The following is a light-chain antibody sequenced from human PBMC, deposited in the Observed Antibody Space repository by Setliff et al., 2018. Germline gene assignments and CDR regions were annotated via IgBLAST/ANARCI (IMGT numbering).Light chain of an antibody. CDR3: CSYVTGGTLA. V-gene: IGLV2-23*02. CDR1: SGDIGSYHL. Sequence: QSALTQPASVSGSPGQSITISCAGTSGDIGSYHLVSWYQQHPGKVPKLMIYEVNKRPSGVSNRFSGSKSGNTASLTISGLQAEDEGDYYCCSYVTGGTLAFGGGTKVTV. J-gene: IGLJ3*02. CDR2: EVN.